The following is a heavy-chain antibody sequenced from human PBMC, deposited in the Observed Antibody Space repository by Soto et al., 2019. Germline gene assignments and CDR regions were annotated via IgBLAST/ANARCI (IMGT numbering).Heavy chain of an antibody. CDR3: TRDRGQLFDY. J-gene: IGHJ4*02. CDR1: VYTLTSYG. D-gene: IGHD2-2*01. V-gene: IGHV1-18*01. CDR2: VSTSNGDT. Sequence: QIKLVQSGAEGKKPGAPVKVPCRPSVYTLTSYGISWVRQAPGQGPVWRVWVSTSNGDTLYAQNVQGRITMTTDTSTSTAYMELRSLRADDTAVYYCTRDRGQLFDYWGQGTLVTVSS.